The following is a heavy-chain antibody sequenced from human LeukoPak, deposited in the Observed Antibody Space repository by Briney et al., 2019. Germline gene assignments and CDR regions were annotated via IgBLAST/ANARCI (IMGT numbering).Heavy chain of an antibody. D-gene: IGHD3-3*01. CDR2: IYYSGST. CDR3: ARQYDFWSGLNNWFDP. CDR1: GDSISSTRYY. V-gene: IGHV4-39*01. Sequence: PSETLSLTCTVSGDSISSTRYYWGWIRQPPGKGLEWIANIYYSGSTYYNPSLKSRVTIPVDTSKNQFSLKLTSVTAADTAVYYCARQYDFWSGLNNWFDPWGQGTLVTVSS. J-gene: IGHJ5*02.